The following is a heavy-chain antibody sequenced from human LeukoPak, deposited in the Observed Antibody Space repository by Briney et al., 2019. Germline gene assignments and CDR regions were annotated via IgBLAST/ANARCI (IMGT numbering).Heavy chain of an antibody. V-gene: IGHV4-59*08. J-gene: IGHJ5*02. CDR1: GGSISSYY. D-gene: IGHD6-19*01. Sequence: SETLSLTCTVSGGSISSYYWSWIWQPPGKGLEWIGYIYYSGSTNYNPSLKSRVTISVDTSKNQFSLKLSSVTAADTAVYYCARHRAVAGTAWVEWFDPWGQGTLVTVSS. CDR2: IYYSGST. CDR3: ARHRAVAGTAWVEWFDP.